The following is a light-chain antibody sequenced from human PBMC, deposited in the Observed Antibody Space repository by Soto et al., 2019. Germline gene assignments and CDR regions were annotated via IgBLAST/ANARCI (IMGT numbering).Light chain of an antibody. CDR3: QQYTSSLII. Sequence: EIVLTQSPGTLSLSPGEGATLSCRASQTISSNYLAWYQQKPGQAPRLLIYGASGRATGIPDRFSGSGSGTDFTLTISRLEPEDFAVYYCQQYTSSLIIFGQGTRLEIK. CDR1: QTISSNY. V-gene: IGKV3-20*01. CDR2: GAS. J-gene: IGKJ5*01.